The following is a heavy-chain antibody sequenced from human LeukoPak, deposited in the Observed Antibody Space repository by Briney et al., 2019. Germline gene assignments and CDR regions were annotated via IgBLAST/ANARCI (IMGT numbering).Heavy chain of an antibody. V-gene: IGHV1-2*02. Sequence: ASVKVSCKASGYTFTGYYFHWVRQAPGQGLEWMGWINPDSGVAKYAQNFQGRVTMTRDTSISTASMEMRSLKSDDTAVYYCARDFGSSSTWYEFDYWGQGTLVTVSS. CDR1: GYTFTGYY. D-gene: IGHD6-13*01. CDR3: ARDFGSSSTWYEFDY. CDR2: INPDSGVA. J-gene: IGHJ4*02.